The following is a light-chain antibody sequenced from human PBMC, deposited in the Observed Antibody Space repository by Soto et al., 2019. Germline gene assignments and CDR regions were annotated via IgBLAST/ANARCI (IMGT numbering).Light chain of an antibody. V-gene: IGKV3-20*01. J-gene: IGKJ3*01. CDR1: QSVSRNY. Sequence: EIVLTQSPGTLSLSPGERATLSCRASQSVSRNYLAWYQQRPGQAPRLLIFGASYRATGISDRFSGSGSGTDFTLTISRLEPEDLAVYYCQQYGSSPPNFTFGPGTKVDSK. CDR2: GAS. CDR3: QQYGSSPPNFT.